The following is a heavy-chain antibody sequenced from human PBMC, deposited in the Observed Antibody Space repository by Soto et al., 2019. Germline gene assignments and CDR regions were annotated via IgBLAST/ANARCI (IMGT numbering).Heavy chain of an antibody. CDR1: GGSFSGYY. D-gene: IGHD3-22*01. Sequence: SEMLSLTCAVYGGSFSGYYWSWIRQPPGKGLEWIGEINHSGSTNYNPSLKSRVTISVDTSKNQFSLKLSSVTAADTAVYYCARGGRSSGYYYRGSDYYGMDVWGQGTTVTVSS. CDR2: INHSGST. J-gene: IGHJ6*02. V-gene: IGHV4-34*01. CDR3: ARGGRSSGYYYRGSDYYGMDV.